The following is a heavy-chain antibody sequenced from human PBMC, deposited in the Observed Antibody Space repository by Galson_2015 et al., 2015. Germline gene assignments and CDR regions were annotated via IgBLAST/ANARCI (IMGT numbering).Heavy chain of an antibody. Sequence: SLRLSCAASGFTFSSAAMTWVRQVPGKGLKWVSVVSASGTNTYYADSVKGRFTISRDNAKNTLYLQMNSLRAEDTAVYYCAKDLQMSRWGQGTLVTVSS. CDR1: GFTFSSAA. D-gene: IGHD5-24*01. CDR3: AKDLQMSR. V-gene: IGHV3-23*01. J-gene: IGHJ4*02. CDR2: VSASGTNT.